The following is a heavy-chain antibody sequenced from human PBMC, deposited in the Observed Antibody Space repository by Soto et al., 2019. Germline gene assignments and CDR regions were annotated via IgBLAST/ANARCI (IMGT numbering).Heavy chain of an antibody. Sequence: EVQLLESGGGLVQPGGSLRLSCAASGFTFSNYAVTWVRQAPGKGLEWVSTISGSGGSTYYADSVKGRFTISRDNSKNTLYLQMNSLRAEDTAVYYCAKHQGSRWYEIDYWGQGTLVTVSS. CDR2: ISGSGGST. CDR3: AKHQGSRWYEIDY. CDR1: GFTFSNYA. J-gene: IGHJ4*02. V-gene: IGHV3-23*01. D-gene: IGHD6-13*01.